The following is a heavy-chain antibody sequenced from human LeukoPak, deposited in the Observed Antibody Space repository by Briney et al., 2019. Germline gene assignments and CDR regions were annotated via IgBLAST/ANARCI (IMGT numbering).Heavy chain of an antibody. CDR2: IYYSGST. D-gene: IGHD3-10*01. CDR3: ARGLTMVRGDDRDY. V-gene: IGHV4-59*01. Sequence: PSETLSLTCTVSGGSISSYYWSWIRQPPGKGLGWIGYIYYSGSTNYNPSLKSRVTISVDTSKNQFSLKLSSVTAADTAVYYCARGLTMVRGDDRDYWGQGTLVTVSS. J-gene: IGHJ4*02. CDR1: GGSISSYY.